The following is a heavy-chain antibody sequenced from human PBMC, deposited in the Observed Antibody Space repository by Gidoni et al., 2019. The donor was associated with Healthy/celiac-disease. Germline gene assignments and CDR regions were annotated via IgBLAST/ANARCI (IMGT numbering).Heavy chain of an antibody. Sequence: EVQLVESGGGLVKPGESLRLSCAASGFTFSSYRMNWVRQAPGKGMEWVSSISSSSSYIYYSDSVKGRFTISRDNAKNALYLQMNSLGAEYTAVYYCARGPAAGTGGYFQHWGQGTLVTVSS. CDR1: GFTFSSYR. CDR2: ISSSSSYI. V-gene: IGHV3-21*01. J-gene: IGHJ1*01. D-gene: IGHD6-13*01. CDR3: ARGPAAGTGGYFQH.